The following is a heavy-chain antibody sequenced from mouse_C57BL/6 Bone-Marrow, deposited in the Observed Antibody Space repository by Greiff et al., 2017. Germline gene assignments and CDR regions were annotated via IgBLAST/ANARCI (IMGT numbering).Heavy chain of an antibody. CDR2: IYPRSGNT. J-gene: IGHJ3*01. D-gene: IGHD1-1*02. CDR1: GYTFTSYG. V-gene: IGHV1-81*01. CDR3: ARHYGAY. Sequence: QVQLQQPGAELVMPGASVKLSCKASGYTFTSYGISWVKQRTGQGLEWIGEIYPRSGNTYYNEKFKGKATLTADKSSSTAYMELRSLTSEDSAVYFCARHYGAYWGQGTLVTVSA.